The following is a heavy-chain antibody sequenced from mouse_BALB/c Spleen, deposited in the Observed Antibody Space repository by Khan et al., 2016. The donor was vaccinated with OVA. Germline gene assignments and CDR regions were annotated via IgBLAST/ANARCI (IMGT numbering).Heavy chain of an antibody. CDR2: INPSNGGT. J-gene: IGHJ3*01. V-gene: IGHV1S81*02. D-gene: IGHD1-1*02. CDR3: TRGGYWGFAY. Sequence: QVRLQQSGAELVKPGASVKLSCKASGYAFTNYQMYWVKQRPGQGLEWIGEINPSNGGTNFNEKFKNKATLSVDKSSSTAYMQLSSLTSDDSAHYYCTRGGYWGFAYWGQGTLVTVSA. CDR1: GYAFTNYQ.